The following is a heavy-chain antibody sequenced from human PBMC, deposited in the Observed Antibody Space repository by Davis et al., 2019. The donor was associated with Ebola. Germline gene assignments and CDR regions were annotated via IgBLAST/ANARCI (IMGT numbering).Heavy chain of an antibody. V-gene: IGHV3-30-3*01. CDR2: ISYDGSNK. D-gene: IGHD6-19*01. CDR3: ARDRGAVAGFDAFDI. Sequence: GESLKISCAASGFTFSSYAMHWVRQAPGKGLEWVAVISYDGSNKYYADSVKGRFTISSDNSKNTLYLQMNSLRAEDTAVYYCARDRGAVAGFDAFDIWGQGTMVTVSS. CDR1: GFTFSSYA. J-gene: IGHJ3*02.